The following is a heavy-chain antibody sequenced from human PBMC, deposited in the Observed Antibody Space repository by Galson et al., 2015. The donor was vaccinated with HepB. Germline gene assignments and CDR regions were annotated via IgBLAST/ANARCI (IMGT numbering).Heavy chain of an antibody. CDR1: GFTFSSYA. V-gene: IGHV3-30-3*01. D-gene: IGHD2-15*01. J-gene: IGHJ3*02. CDR2: ISYDGSNK. Sequence: SLRLSCAASGFTFSSYAMHWVRQAPGKGLEWVAVISYDGSNKYYADSVKGRFTISRDNSKNTLYLQMNSLRAEDTAVYYCARGGGTSRYDAFDIWGQGTMVTVSS. CDR3: ARGGGTSRYDAFDI.